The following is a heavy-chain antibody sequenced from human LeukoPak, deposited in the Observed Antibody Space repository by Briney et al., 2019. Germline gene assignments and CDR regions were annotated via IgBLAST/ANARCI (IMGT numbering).Heavy chain of an antibody. Sequence: GGSLRLSCAASGFTFSSYSMNWVRQAPGKGLEWVSSISSSSSYIYYAGSAKGRFTISRDNAKNSLYLQMNSLRAEDTAVYYCARDLGPYWFDPWGQGTLITVSS. D-gene: IGHD3-16*01. CDR3: ARDLGPYWFDP. CDR2: ISSSSSYI. J-gene: IGHJ5*02. V-gene: IGHV3-21*01. CDR1: GFTFSSYS.